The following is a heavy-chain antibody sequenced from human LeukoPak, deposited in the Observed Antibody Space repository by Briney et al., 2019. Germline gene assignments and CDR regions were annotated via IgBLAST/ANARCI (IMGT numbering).Heavy chain of an antibody. CDR1: GGSISNTLYY. CDR3: GGMVRGVPFDY. J-gene: IGHJ4*02. D-gene: IGHD3-10*01. CDR2: IYYSRST. V-gene: IGHV4-39*01. Sequence: SETLSLTCTVSGGSISNTLYYWAWIRQPPGKGLESIGSIYYSRSTYYSPSLKSRVTISVDTSKNQFSLKLSSVTAADTAVYYCGGMVRGVPFDYWGQGTLVTVSS.